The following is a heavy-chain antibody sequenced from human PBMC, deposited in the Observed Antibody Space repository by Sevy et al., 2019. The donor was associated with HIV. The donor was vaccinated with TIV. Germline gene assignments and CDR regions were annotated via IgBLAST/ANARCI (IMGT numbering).Heavy chain of an antibody. Sequence: GGSLRLSCAASRFTFNSYAMYWVRQAPGKGLEWVAVISYDGSFKNYADSVKGRFTISRDNAKKSLYLQMNSLTAEDTAVYYCARDCNSASCLWGLDVWGQGTTVTVSS. CDR3: ARDCNSASCLWGLDV. J-gene: IGHJ6*02. CDR1: RFTFNSYA. CDR2: ISYDGSFK. D-gene: IGHD1-26*01. V-gene: IGHV3-30*04.